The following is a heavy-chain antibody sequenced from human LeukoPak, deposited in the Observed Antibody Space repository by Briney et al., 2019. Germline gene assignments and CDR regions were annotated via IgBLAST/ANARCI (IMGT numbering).Heavy chain of an antibody. Sequence: GGSLRLSCAASGFSVSNHYMAWVRQAPGRRLEWVSFIWADGTTFYTDSVRGRFTVSRDQFKNTLYLQMSSLRPDDTALYYCARDGAGIESWVGLDPWGQGTQVTVSA. J-gene: IGHJ5*02. CDR3: ARDGAGIESWVGLDP. V-gene: IGHV3-66*02. D-gene: IGHD3-10*01. CDR2: IWADGTT. CDR1: GFSVSNHY.